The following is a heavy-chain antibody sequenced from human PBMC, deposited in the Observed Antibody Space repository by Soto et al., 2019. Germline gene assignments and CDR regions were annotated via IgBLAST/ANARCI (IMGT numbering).Heavy chain of an antibody. J-gene: IGHJ3*02. Sequence: SVKVSCKASGGTFSSYAIGWVRQAPGQGLEWMGGIIPIFGTANYAQKFQGRVTITADESTSTAYMELSSLRSEDTAVYYCAGVPLGGAAAAGTGAFDIWGQGTMVTVSS. CDR1: GGTFSSYA. CDR2: IIPIFGTA. D-gene: IGHD6-13*01. V-gene: IGHV1-69*13. CDR3: AGVPLGGAAAAGTGAFDI.